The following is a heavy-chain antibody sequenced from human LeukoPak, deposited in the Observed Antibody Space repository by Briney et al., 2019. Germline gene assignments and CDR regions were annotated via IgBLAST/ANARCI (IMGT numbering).Heavy chain of an antibody. Sequence: SETLSLTCTVSGGSLSTYYWRWIRQPPGKGLEWIGYINYSGSTNYNPSLKSRVTISVDTSKNQLSLKLSSVTAADAAVYYCAKSSLVVAPYFDLWGRGTLVTVSS. V-gene: IGHV4-59*01. J-gene: IGHJ2*01. CDR1: GGSLSTYY. CDR2: INYSGST. D-gene: IGHD3-22*01. CDR3: AKSSLVVAPYFDL.